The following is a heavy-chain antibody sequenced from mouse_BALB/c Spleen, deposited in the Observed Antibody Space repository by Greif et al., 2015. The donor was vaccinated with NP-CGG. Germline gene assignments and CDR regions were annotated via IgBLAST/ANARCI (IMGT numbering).Heavy chain of an antibody. CDR3: ASYYYGSSYAMDY. V-gene: IGHV1-7*01. CDR2: TNPSTGYT. D-gene: IGHD1-1*01. Sequence: QVQLKESGAELAKPGASVKMSCKASGYTFTSYWMHWVKQRPGQGLEWIGYTNPSTGYTEYNQKFKDKATLTADKSSSTAYMQLSSLTSEDSAVYYCASYYYGSSYAMDYWGQGTSVTVSS. J-gene: IGHJ4*01. CDR1: GYTFTSYW.